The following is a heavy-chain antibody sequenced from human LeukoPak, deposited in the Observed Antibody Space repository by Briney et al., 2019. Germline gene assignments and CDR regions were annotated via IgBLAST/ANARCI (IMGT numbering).Heavy chain of an antibody. CDR1: GASISGYY. D-gene: IGHD3-3*01. V-gene: IGHV4-59*13. J-gene: IGHJ4*02. CDR2: VYYTGST. CDR3: ARYMRDSGTYDFDY. Sequence: SETLSLTRSVSGASISGYYWSWIRQTPGKGLEWIGYVYYTGSTNYNPSLQSRVTITVDTSNNQFSLNLRSVTAADTAVYYCARYMRDSGTYDFDYWGQGTLVTVSS.